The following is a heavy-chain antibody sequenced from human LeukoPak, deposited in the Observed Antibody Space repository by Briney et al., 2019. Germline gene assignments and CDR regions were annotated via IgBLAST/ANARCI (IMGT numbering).Heavy chain of an antibody. V-gene: IGHV3-21*01. CDR3: ARGASVVAGNDNAFDI. CDR1: GFTFSNYG. J-gene: IGHJ3*02. CDR2: ITSGSSYI. Sequence: GGSLRLSCAASGFTFSNYGVHWVRQAPGKGLEWVSSITSGSSYIYYADSVKGRFTISRDNAKKSLYLQMNSLRADDTAVYYCARGASVVAGNDNAFDIWGQGTMVTVSS. D-gene: IGHD6-19*01.